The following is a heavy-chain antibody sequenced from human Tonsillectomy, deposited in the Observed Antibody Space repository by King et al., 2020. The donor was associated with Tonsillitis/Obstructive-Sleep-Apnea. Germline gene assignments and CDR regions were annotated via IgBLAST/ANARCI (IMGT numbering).Heavy chain of an antibody. CDR2: ISGSGGST. CDR1: GFTFSSYA. CDR3: AKDGERVATRILGAFDI. V-gene: IGHV3-23*04. Sequence: VQLVESGGGLVQPGGSLRLSCVASGFTFSSYAMSWVRQAPGRGLEWVSGISGSGGSTSYAEFVKGRFTIFRDNSKNTLYLQMNSLRGEDTAVDYCAKDGERVATRILGAFDIWGQGTMVTVSS. D-gene: IGHD2-15*01. J-gene: IGHJ3*02.